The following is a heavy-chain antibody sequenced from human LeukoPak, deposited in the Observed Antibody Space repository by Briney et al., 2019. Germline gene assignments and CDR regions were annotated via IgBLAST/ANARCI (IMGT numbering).Heavy chain of an antibody. J-gene: IGHJ6*03. CDR1: GYTFTSYG. V-gene: IGHV1-18*01. CDR3: ARVVRGVNPYYYYYYMDV. CDR2: ISAYNGNT. D-gene: IGHD3-10*01. Sequence: ASVKVSCKASGYTFTSYGISWVRQAPGQGLEWMGWISAYNGNTRYAQNLQGRVTLTTDTSTSTAYMEVRSLRSDDTAVYYCARVVRGVNPYYYYYYMDVWGKGTTVTISS.